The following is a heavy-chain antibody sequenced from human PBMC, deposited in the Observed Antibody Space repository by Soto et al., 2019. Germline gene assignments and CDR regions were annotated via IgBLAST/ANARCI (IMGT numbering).Heavy chain of an antibody. CDR3: TTAATTVTTIDY. Sequence: EVQLVESGGGFVQPGGSLRVSCVVSGFTFRNAWMAWVRQAPGKGLEWVGRIKRNSDGATTDYAAPVKGRFTISRDDSKNTLYLQRNSLKNEYTALYYCTTAATTVTTIDYWGQGTLVTVSS. J-gene: IGHJ4*02. D-gene: IGHD4-17*01. CDR2: IKRNSDGATT. CDR1: GFTFRNAW. V-gene: IGHV3-15*05.